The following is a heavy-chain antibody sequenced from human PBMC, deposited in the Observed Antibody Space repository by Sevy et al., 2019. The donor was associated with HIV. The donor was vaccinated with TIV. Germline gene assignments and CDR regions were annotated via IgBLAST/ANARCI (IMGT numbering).Heavy chain of an antibody. V-gene: IGHV3-30*18. CDR3: AKMQGGSYNYYGMDV. D-gene: IGHD1-26*01. Sequence: GGSLRLSCAASGFIFSTYGIHWVRQAPGKGLEWVAVISYDGSEKYYADSVRGRFTISRDNSKNTLYLQMISLRVEDTAIYYCAKMQGGSYNYYGMDVWGQGTTVTVSS. CDR2: ISYDGSEK. CDR1: GFIFSTYG. J-gene: IGHJ6*02.